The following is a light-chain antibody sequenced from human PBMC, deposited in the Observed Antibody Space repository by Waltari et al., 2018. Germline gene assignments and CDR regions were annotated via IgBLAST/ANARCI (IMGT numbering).Light chain of an antibody. CDR1: KSGATS. J-gene: IGLJ1*01. Sequence: SYELRQPPSVSVSPGQTASTPCPRDKSGATSACWYQQKPGQSPVLVIYQDSKRPSGIPERFSGSNSGNTATLTISGTQAMDEADYYCQAWDSSTAGVFGTGTKVTVL. V-gene: IGLV3-1*01. CDR3: QAWDSSTAGV. CDR2: QDS.